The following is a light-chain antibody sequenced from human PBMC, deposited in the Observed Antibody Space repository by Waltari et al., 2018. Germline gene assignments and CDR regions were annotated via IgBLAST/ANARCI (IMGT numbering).Light chain of an antibody. CDR1: SNDVGGYNL. J-gene: IGLJ2*01. CDR2: EVT. CDR3: CSYAGSSTFERV. V-gene: IGLV2-23*02. Sequence: QSALTQPASVSGSPGQSISISCTGTSNDVGGYNLVSWYQQHPGKAPNLIIYEVTKRPSGVSNRFACSKSGNTASLTISGLQAEDEADYYCCSYAGSSTFERVFGGGTKLTVL.